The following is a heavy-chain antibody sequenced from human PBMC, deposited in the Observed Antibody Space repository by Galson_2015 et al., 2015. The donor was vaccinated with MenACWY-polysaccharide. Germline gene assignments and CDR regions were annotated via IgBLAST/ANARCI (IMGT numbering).Heavy chain of an antibody. CDR3: TAAINGESWWFS. Sequence: QSGAEAKKPGESLKISCQASGYTSTTLWIGWVRQMPGKGLEWMAIIHLSDYRSIHSPSYSPSFRGQVTISADKFVNTAYLQGTGLEASDTAMYYCTAAINGESWWFSWGQGTLVTVSS. CDR1: GYTSTTLW. CDR2: IHLSDYRS. V-gene: IGHV5-51*03. J-gene: IGHJ5*02. D-gene: IGHD2-15*01.